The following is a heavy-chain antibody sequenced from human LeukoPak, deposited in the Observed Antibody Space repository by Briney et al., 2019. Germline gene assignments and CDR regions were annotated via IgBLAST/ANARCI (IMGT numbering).Heavy chain of an antibody. CDR3: ARDPPILITTVMTDDDY. V-gene: IGHV3-21*01. CDR1: GFTFISYS. J-gene: IGHJ4*02. CDR2: ISSSSSYI. Sequence: GGSLRLSCAASGFTFISYSMNWVRQAPGRGLEWVSSISSSSSYIYYADSVKGRFTISRDNAKNSLYLQMNSLRAEDTAVYYCARDPPILITTVMTDDDYWGQGTLVTVSS. D-gene: IGHD4-17*01.